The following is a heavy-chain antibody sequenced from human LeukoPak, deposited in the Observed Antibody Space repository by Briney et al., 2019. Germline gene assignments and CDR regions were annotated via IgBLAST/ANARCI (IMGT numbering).Heavy chain of an antibody. D-gene: IGHD2-15*01. J-gene: IGHJ4*02. CDR2: ISSSSSYI. CDR1: GFTFSSYS. V-gene: IGHV3-21*01. CDR3: ARRGCSGGSCYIDY. Sequence: GGSLRLSCAAPGFTFSSYSMNWVRQAPGKGLEWVSSISSSSSYIYYADSVKGRFTISRDNAKNSLYLQMNSLRAEDTAVYYCARRGCSGGSCYIDYWGQGTLVTVSS.